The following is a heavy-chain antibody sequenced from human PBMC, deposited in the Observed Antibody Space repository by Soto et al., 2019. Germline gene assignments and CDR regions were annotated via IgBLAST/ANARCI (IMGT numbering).Heavy chain of an antibody. Sequence: QVQLVESGGGVVQPGRSLRLSCAASGFTFSSYAMHWVRQAPGKGLEWVAVISYDGSNKYYADSVKGRFTISRDNSKNTLYLQMNSLRAEATAVYYCARESHRLRLGYCSSTSCSNPLDYWGQGTLVTVSS. J-gene: IGHJ4*02. CDR2: ISYDGSNK. V-gene: IGHV3-30-3*01. CDR1: GFTFSSYA. D-gene: IGHD2-2*01. CDR3: ARESHRLRLGYCSSTSCSNPLDY.